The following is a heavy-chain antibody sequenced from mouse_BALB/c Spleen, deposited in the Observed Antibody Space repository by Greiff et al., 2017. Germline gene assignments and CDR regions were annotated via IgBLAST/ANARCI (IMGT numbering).Heavy chain of an antibody. CDR3: AKFITTVRAWFAY. V-gene: IGHV3-6*02. CDR2: ISYDGSN. D-gene: IGHD1-1*01. Sequence: VQLKESGPGLVKPSQSLSLTCSVTGYSITSGYYWNWIRQFPGNKLEWMGYISYDGSNNYNPSLKNRISITRDTSKNQFFLKLNSVTTEDTATYYCAKFITTVRAWFAYWGQGTLVTVSA. CDR1: GYSITSGYY. J-gene: IGHJ3*01.